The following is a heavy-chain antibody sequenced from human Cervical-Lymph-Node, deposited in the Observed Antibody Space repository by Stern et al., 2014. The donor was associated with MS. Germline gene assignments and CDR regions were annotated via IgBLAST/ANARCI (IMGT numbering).Heavy chain of an antibody. CDR2: ISWNGGSR. V-gene: IGHV3-9*01. CDR3: AKTLGRSYHDPFDM. D-gene: IGHD3-16*02. CDR1: GFTFDGFA. J-gene: IGHJ3*02. Sequence: QLVESGGGLVQPGRSLRLSCVASGFTFDGFAMHWVRQAPGKGLAWVSGISWNGGSRKSGEPVKGRVTITRDTAKHSLYLQMSSLRPEDTAFYYCAKTLGRSYHDPFDMWGQGTMVIVSS.